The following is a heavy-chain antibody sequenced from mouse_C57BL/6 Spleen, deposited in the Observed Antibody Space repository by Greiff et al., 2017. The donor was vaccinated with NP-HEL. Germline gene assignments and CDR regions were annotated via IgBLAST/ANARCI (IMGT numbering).Heavy chain of an antibody. V-gene: IGHV1-63*01. J-gene: IGHJ2*01. D-gene: IGHD4-1*01. CDR3: AREAGSNSYYFDY. Sequence: VQLQQSGAELVRPGTSVKMSCKASGYTFTNYWIGWAKQRPGHGLEWIGDIYPGGGYTNYNEKFKGKATLTADKSSSTAYMQFSSLTSEDSAIYYCAREAGSNSYYFDYWGQGTTLTVSS. CDR2: IYPGGGYT. CDR1: GYTFTNYW.